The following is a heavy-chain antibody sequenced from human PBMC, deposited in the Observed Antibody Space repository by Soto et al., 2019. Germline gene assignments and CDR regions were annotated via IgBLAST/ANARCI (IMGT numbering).Heavy chain of an antibody. CDR3: ARDRGRGYSDGRYYYYGMDV. J-gene: IGHJ6*01. CDR1: GGTFSSYA. D-gene: IGHD5-18*01. CDR2: IIPIVGTA. Sequence: QVQLVQSGAEVKKPGSSVKVSCKASGGTFSSYAISWVRQAPGQGLEWMGGIIPIVGTANYGQKFQGRVTITADESTSNAYMELSSLRSQDTAVYYSARDRGRGYSDGRYYYYGMDVWGQGTTVTGSS. V-gene: IGHV1-69*12.